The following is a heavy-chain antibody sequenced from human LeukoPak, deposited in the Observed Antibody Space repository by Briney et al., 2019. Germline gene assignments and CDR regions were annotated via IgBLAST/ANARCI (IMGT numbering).Heavy chain of an antibody. D-gene: IGHD5-12*01. CDR1: GFSIRGYW. CDR3: VRDGDAYDFDH. V-gene: IGHV3-74*01. CDR2: IKSDGSWT. J-gene: IGHJ4*02. Sequence: GGSLRLSCADSGFSIRGYWMHWVRQAPGKGLMWVSRIKSDGSWTNYADSVRGRFTISRDNAKNTLYLQMIGLRAEDTAIYYCVRDGDAYDFDHWGQGILVTVSS.